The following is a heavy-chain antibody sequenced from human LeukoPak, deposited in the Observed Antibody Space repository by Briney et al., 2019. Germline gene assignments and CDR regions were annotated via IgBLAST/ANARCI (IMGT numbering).Heavy chain of an antibody. CDR1: GGSISSGTDY. J-gene: IGHJ4*02. V-gene: IGHV4-31*03. Sequence: SKTLSLTCTVSGGSISSGTDYWSWIRQHPGKGLEWIGYTSYSGSTYYNPSLKTRLTISVDTSKNQFSLKLDSVTAADTAFYYCARADMATVFDFWGRGTLVTVSS. D-gene: IGHD5-24*01. CDR3: ARADMATVFDF. CDR2: TSYSGST.